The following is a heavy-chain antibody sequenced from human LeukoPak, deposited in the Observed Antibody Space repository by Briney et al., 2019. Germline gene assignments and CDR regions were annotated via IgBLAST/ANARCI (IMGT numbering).Heavy chain of an antibody. Sequence: ASVKVSCKASGYTFTGYYMHWVRQAPGQGLEWMGWINPNSGGTNYAQKFQGRVTMTRDTSISTAYMELSRLRSDDTAVYYCALSRIAVAVPFDYWGQGTLVTVSS. CDR3: ALSRIAVAVPFDY. J-gene: IGHJ4*02. D-gene: IGHD6-19*01. CDR1: GYTFTGYY. V-gene: IGHV1-2*02. CDR2: INPNSGGT.